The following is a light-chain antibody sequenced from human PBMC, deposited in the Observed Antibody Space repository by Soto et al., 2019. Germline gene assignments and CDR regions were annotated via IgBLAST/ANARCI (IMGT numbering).Light chain of an antibody. CDR1: SSNIGAGYD. V-gene: IGLV1-40*01. CDR2: GNS. J-gene: IGLJ1*01. Sequence: QSVLTQPPSVSGAPGQRVTISCTGGSSNIGAGYDVHWYQQLPGTAPKVLIYGNSNRPSGVPDRFSGSKSGTSASLVITGLQAEDEADYYCQSYDNSLSGYVFGTGTQLPVL. CDR3: QSYDNSLSGYV.